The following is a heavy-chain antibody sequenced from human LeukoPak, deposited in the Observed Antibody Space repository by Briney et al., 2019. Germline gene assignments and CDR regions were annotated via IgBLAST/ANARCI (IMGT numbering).Heavy chain of an antibody. D-gene: IGHD3-3*01. CDR2: INHSGST. Sequence: SETLSLTCAVYGGSFSGYYWSWIRQPPGRGLEWLGEINHSGSTNYNPSLKSRVTISVDTSKNHFSLKLSSVTAADTAAYYCARVSIRVLIFGGGYWFDPWGQGTLVTVSS. CDR3: ARVSIRVLIFGGGYWFDP. J-gene: IGHJ5*02. V-gene: IGHV4-34*01. CDR1: GGSFSGYY.